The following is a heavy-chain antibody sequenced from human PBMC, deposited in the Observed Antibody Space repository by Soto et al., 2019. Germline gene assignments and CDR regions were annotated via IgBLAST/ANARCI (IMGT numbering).Heavy chain of an antibody. CDR2: IKSKTDGGTT. D-gene: IGHD2-15*01. CDR3: TTVRRYCSGGSCSGYYYYMDA. Sequence: GGSLRLSCAASGFTFSNAWMSWVRQAPGKGLEWVGRIKSKTDGGTTDYAAPVKGRFTISRDDSKNTLYLQMNSLKTEDTAVYYCTTVRRYCSGGSCSGYYYYMDAWGKGTTVTVSS. CDR1: GFTFSNAW. J-gene: IGHJ6*03. V-gene: IGHV3-15*01.